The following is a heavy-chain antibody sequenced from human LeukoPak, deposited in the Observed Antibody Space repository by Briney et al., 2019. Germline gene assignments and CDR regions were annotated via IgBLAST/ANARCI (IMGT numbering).Heavy chain of an antibody. CDR3: AKLTLGERYSDILSDAFDI. V-gene: IGHV3-23*01. Sequence: PGGSLRLSCAASGFPFSNFVMNWVRQTPGKGLEWVSGICTGAVHTYYADSVKGRFTISRDTSKKTLYLQMSSLRDEDTALYYFAKLTLGERYSDILSDAFDIWRGETLVSVSS. CDR2: ICTGAVHT. J-gene: IGHJ3*02. D-gene: IGHD3-9*01. CDR1: GFPFSNFV.